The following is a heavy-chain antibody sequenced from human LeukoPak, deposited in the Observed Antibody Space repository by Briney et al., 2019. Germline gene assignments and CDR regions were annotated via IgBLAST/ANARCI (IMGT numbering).Heavy chain of an antibody. D-gene: IGHD1-1*01. J-gene: IGHJ3*02. V-gene: IGHV4-59*01. CDR1: GCSISSYF. Sequence: SETLSLTCTVSGCSISSYFWSWIRQPPGKGLEWIGYIYYSGSTNYNPSLKSRVTISVDTSKNQSSLKLSSVTAADTAVYYCASARLGSGLEGAFDIWGQGTMVTVSS. CDR3: ASARLGSGLEGAFDI. CDR2: IYYSGST.